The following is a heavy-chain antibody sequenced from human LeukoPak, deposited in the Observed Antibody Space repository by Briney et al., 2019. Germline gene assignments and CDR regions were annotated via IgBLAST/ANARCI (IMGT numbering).Heavy chain of an antibody. Sequence: PGGSLRLSCAASGFTFSSYAMSWVRQAPGKGLEWVSAISGSGGSTYYADSVKGRFTISRDNSKNTLYLQMNSLRAEDTAVYYCARDLLAVAGFLRFDYWGQGTLVTVSS. D-gene: IGHD6-19*01. CDR2: ISGSGGST. J-gene: IGHJ4*02. V-gene: IGHV3-23*01. CDR1: GFTFSSYA. CDR3: ARDLLAVAGFLRFDY.